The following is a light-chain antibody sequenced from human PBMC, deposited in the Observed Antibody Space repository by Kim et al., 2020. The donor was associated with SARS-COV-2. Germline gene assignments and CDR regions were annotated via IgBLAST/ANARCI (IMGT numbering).Light chain of an antibody. Sequence: KLTCTRXSGHSXYIXAWXQXQPXXXPRYLMKXEXSGSYNXGSGXPXRFSGSSSGDDRYLTISNLXXXXEADYYCETWDSNTWVXGGGTXLTVL. V-gene: IGLV4-60*01. CDR1: SGHSXYI. CDR3: ETWDSNTWV. CDR2: XEXSGSY. J-gene: IGLJ3*02.